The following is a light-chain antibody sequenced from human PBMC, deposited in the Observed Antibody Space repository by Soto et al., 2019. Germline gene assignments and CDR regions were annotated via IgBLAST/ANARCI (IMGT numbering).Light chain of an antibody. J-gene: IGKJ1*01. CDR1: QSVSSNS. CDR3: QQYGDSPPT. Sequence: EIVLTQSPGTLSLSPGESATLSCRASQSVSSNSLAWYRRNPGQPPSLLIYGTSTRATDIPRRFSGSGSGTAFTLTITRLEPEDFAVYFCQQYGDSPPTFGQGTKVEV. V-gene: IGKV3-20*01. CDR2: GTS.